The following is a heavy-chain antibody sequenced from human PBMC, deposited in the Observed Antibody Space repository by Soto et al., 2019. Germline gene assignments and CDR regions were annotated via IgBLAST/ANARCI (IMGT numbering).Heavy chain of an antibody. V-gene: IGHV4-31*03. J-gene: IGHJ4*02. CDR2: ISYSGTT. CDR1: GDSISRGYY. CDR3: ARATPTAAVEY. Sequence: QVQLQESGPGLVKPSQTLSLTCTVSGDSISRGYYWTWVRQHPGKGLQWIGYISYSGTTYYNPSLTSRVTIAADRSKNQFSLNLSSVTAAYTAVYFCARATPTAAVEYWGQGSLVTVSS. D-gene: IGHD1-1*01.